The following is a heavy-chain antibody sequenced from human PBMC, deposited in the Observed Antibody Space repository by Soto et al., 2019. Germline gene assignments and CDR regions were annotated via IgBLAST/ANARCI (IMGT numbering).Heavy chain of an antibody. CDR2: ISSSSNTI. CDR1: GFTFSSYS. D-gene: IGHD3-10*01. CDR3: ARDRDGCDY. J-gene: IGHJ4*02. V-gene: IGHV3-48*01. Sequence: EVQLVESGGGLVQPGGSLRLSCAASGFTFSSYSMNWVRQAPGKGLEWVSYISSSSNTIYYADSVKGRFTISRDNAKNSLYLQMNSLRAEDTAVYYCARDRDGCDYWGQGTLVTVSS.